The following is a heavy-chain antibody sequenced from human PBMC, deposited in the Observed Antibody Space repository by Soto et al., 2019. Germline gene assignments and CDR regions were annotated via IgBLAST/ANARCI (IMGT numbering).Heavy chain of an antibody. J-gene: IGHJ4*02. CDR1: GYVFSSYG. Sequence: QVQLVQSGPEVKRPWASVKVSCKASGYVFSSYGINWVRHAPGQGLAWVGWIAPFKGKMNFAPRLQARITMTVDASASTATLEVRTVRAVHRGVYFGAREGGSSSYYPLELDYWGQGALGTVCS. CDR2: IAPFKGKM. CDR3: AREGGSSSYYPLELDY. V-gene: IGHV1-18*04. D-gene: IGHD6-13*01.